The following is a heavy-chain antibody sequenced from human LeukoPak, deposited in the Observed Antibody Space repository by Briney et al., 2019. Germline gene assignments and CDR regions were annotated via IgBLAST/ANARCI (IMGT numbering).Heavy chain of an antibody. D-gene: IGHD3-22*01. CDR2: INPSGGST. J-gene: IGHJ4*02. Sequence: ASVKVSCKASGYTFTSYYMHWVRQAPGQGLEWMGIINPSGGSTSYAQKFQGRVTITADESTSTAYMELSSLRSEDTAVYYCARKAPTRDSSGYYLDYWGQGTLVTVSS. CDR1: GYTFTSYY. CDR3: ARKAPTRDSSGYYLDY. V-gene: IGHV1-46*01.